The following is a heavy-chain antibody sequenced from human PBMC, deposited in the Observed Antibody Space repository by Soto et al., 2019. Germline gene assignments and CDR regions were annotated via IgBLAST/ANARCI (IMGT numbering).Heavy chain of an antibody. CDR2: FNAGNGNT. D-gene: IGHD2-21*02. CDR3: ARSIVVVTALDY. Sequence: ASVKVSCKASGYTFTSYGISWVRQAPGQRLEWMGWFNAGNGNTKYSQKFQGRVTITRDTSASTAYMELSSLRSEDTAVYYCARSIVVVTALDYWGQGTRVTVSS. CDR1: GYTFTSYG. J-gene: IGHJ4*02. V-gene: IGHV1-3*01.